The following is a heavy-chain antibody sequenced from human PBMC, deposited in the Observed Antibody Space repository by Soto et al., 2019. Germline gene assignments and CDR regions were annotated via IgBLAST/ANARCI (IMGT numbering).Heavy chain of an antibody. J-gene: IGHJ5*02. V-gene: IGHV4-30-2*01. CDR3: ARVPSP. CDR2: IYHSGST. CDR1: AGSPSSGRYS. Sequence: SQTLSLPCTVSAGSPSSGRYSWSWIRQPPGKGLEWIGYIYHSGSTYYNPSLKSRVTISVDRSKNQFSLKLSSVTAADTAVYYCARVPSPWGQVTLVTVS.